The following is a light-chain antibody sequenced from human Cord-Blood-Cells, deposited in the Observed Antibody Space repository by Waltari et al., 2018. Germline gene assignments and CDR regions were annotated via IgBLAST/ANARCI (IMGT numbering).Light chain of an antibody. J-gene: IGLJ2*01. CDR3: SSYAGSNNVV. CDR2: EVS. V-gene: IGLV2-8*01. Sequence: QSALTQPPSASGSPGQSVTISCPGTSSAVGVYNYVSWYQQHPGKAPKLMIYEVSKRPAGVPDRFSGSKSGNTASLTVSGLQAEDEADYYCSSYAGSNNVVFGGGTKLTVL. CDR1: SSAVGVYNY.